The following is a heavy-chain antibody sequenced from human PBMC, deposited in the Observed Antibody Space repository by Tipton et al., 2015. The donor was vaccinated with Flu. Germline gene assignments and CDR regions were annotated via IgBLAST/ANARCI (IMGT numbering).Heavy chain of an antibody. CDR2: IYSGEDT. CDR1: GFTVRNNY. V-gene: IGHV3-53*01. J-gene: IGHJ4*02. CDR3: ARDTGGYCSGSSFLPRFDY. D-gene: IGHD2-15*01. Sequence: VQLVQSGGALTQPGGSLRLSCVASGFTVRNNYMTWARQAPGKGLEWISVIYSGEDTHYADSVKGRFTISRDNSKNTVYLLMNSLRVEDTAVYYCARDTGGYCSGSSFLPRFDYWGQGTLVTVSS.